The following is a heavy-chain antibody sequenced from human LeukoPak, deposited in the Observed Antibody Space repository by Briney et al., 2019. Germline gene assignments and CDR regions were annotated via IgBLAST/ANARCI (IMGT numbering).Heavy chain of an antibody. CDR1: GFTFSCYW. J-gene: IGHJ4*02. V-gene: IGHV3-7*01. D-gene: IGHD5-12*01. CDR3: AREGRYSGYDYDYFDY. CDR2: IKQDGSEK. Sequence: GWSLRLSCAASGFTFSCYWMSWVRQAPGKGLEWVAHIKQDGSEKYYVDSVQGRFTIPRDNAKNSLYLQMNSLRAEDTAVYYCAREGRYSGYDYDYFDYWGQGTLVTVSS.